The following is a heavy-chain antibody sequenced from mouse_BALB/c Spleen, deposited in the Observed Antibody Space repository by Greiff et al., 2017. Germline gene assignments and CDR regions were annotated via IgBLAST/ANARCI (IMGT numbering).Heavy chain of an antibody. D-gene: IGHD4-1*01. V-gene: IGHV5-9-1*01. J-gene: IGHJ2*01. Sequence: EVMLVESGGGLVKPGGSLKLSCAASGFTFSSYAMSWVRQTPEKRLEWVATISSGGSYTYYPDSVKGRFTISRDNAKNTLYLQMSSLRSEDTAMYYCARRTGTNYFGYWGQGTTLTVSS. CDR3: ARRTGTNYFGY. CDR2: ISSGGSYT. CDR1: GFTFSSYA.